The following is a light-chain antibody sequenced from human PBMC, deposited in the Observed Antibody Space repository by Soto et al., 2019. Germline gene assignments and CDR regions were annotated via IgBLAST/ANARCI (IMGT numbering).Light chain of an antibody. CDR3: SSYTSSSTRLV. CDR2: DVN. J-gene: IGLJ2*01. Sequence: QSVLTQPASVSGSPGQSITISCTGTSSDVGGYNYVSWYQHHPDKAPKLMIYDVNNRPSGVSNRFSGSKSGNTASLTISGLQAEDEVAYYCSSYTSSSTRLVFGGGTKVTVL. CDR1: SSDVGGYNY. V-gene: IGLV2-14*03.